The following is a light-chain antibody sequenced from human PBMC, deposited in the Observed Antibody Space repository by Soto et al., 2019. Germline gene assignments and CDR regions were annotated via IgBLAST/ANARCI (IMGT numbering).Light chain of an antibody. CDR1: QSVSSN. CDR3: HQYDNLPWT. J-gene: IGKJ1*01. V-gene: IGKV3-15*01. Sequence: TQSRLTLKMSQGERATLACRSSQSVSSNLAWYQQKPGQAPRLLIYGASTRATGIPARFSGSGSGTECTLTIGRLEPEDFAVYYCHQYDNLPWTCGQGTKVDIK. CDR2: GAS.